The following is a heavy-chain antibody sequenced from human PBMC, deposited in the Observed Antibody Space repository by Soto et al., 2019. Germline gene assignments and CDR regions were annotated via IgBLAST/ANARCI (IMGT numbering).Heavy chain of an antibody. J-gene: IGHJ6*02. CDR3: ARYGPTPYYGMDV. D-gene: IGHD4-17*01. Sequence: QVQLVQSGAEVKKPGSSVKVSCKVSGGTFSSYSISWARQAPGQGLEWMGGIIPIFGTANYAQKFQGRVRIIADESTNTAYMELSSLRSEDTAVYYCARYGPTPYYGMDVWGQGTTVTVSS. CDR1: GGTFSSYS. CDR2: IIPIFGTA. V-gene: IGHV1-69*01.